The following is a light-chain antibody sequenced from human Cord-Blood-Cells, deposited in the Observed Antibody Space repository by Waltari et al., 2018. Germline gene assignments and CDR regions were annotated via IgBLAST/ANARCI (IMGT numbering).Light chain of an antibody. CDR3: QSYDSSLSVVV. V-gene: IGLV1-40*01. CDR1: SSNIGAGYD. CDR2: GNS. Sequence: QSVLTQPPSVSGAPGQRVTISCTGSSSNIGAGYDVHWYQQLPGTAPKLLIYGNSNRPSGFPDRFSGSKSGTSASLAITGLQAEDGADYYCQSYDSSLSVVVFGGGTKLTVL. J-gene: IGLJ2*01.